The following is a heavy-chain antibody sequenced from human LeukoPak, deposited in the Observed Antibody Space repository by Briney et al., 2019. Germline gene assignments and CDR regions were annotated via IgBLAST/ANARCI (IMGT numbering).Heavy chain of an antibody. D-gene: IGHD2-15*01. Sequence: ASVKVSCKASGYSLTGYFILWMRQAPGQGLEWMGWINPHSGSTNYAPKFQGRVTSTRDTSINTVYLQLTSLRPDDTAIYYCARRGLAASSDSWGQGTLVTVSS. V-gene: IGHV1-2*02. CDR1: GYSLTGYF. J-gene: IGHJ4*02. CDR3: ARRGLAASSDS. CDR2: INPHSGST.